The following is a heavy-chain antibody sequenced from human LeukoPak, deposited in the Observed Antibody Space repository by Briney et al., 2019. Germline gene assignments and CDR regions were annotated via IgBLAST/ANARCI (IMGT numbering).Heavy chain of an antibody. CDR3: ARDAYGDSPYYFDY. CDR1: GYTFTGYY. V-gene: IGHV1-2*02. CDR2: INPNSGGT. Sequence: GASVKVSCKASGYTFTGYYMHWVRQAPGQGLEWMGWINPNSGGTNYAQKFQGRVTMTRDTSISTAYMELSRLRSDDTAVYYCARDAYGDSPYYFDYRGQGTLVTVSS. J-gene: IGHJ4*02. D-gene: IGHD4-17*01.